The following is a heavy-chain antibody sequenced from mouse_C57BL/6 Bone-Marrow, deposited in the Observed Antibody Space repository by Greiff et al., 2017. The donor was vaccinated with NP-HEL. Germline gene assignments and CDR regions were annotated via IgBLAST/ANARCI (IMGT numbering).Heavy chain of an antibody. CDR1: GYAFTNYL. D-gene: IGHD1-1*01. V-gene: IGHV1-54*01. CDR2: INPGSGGT. J-gene: IGHJ2*01. CDR3: ARRSYGSSFDY. Sequence: VQLQQSGAELVRPGTSVKVSCKASGYAFTNYLIEWVKQRPGQGLEWIGVINPGSGGTNYNEKFKGKATLTADKSSSTAYMQLSSLTSEDSEVYFCARRSYGSSFDYGGQGTTLTVSS.